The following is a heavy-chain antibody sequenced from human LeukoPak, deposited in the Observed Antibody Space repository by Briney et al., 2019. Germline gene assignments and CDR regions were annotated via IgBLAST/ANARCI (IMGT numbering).Heavy chain of an antibody. CDR1: GASLSSYY. CDR3: RTGEYEPFAT. V-gene: IGHV4-59*01. CDR2: ISVTGKT. Sequence: PSETLSLTCGVSGASLSSYYWDWLRQSPGKGLECIGYISVTGKTDSNTSLKSRVNLSLRKSKKQFCFRLRSVTSEYTAGYYFRTGEYEPFATWGPGILVTVSS. D-gene: IGHD2-2*01. J-gene: IGHJ5*02.